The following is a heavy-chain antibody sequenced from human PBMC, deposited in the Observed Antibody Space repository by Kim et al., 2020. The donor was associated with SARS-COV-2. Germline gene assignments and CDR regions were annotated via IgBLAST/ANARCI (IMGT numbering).Heavy chain of an antibody. CDR3: ARDLEAAGMGGFDY. V-gene: IGHV3-33*01. Sequence: ADSVKGRFTISRDNSKNTLYLQMNSLRAEDTAVYYCARDLEAAGMGGFDYWGQGTLVTVSS. J-gene: IGHJ4*02. D-gene: IGHD6-13*01.